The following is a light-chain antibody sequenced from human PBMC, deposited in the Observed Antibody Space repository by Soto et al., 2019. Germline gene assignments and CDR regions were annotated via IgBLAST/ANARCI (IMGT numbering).Light chain of an antibody. CDR2: EVS. CDR3: SSYSSSSTLV. J-gene: IGLJ1*01. CDR1: NSDVGGYNY. V-gene: IGLV2-14*01. Sequence: QSVLTQPASVSGSPGQSITIACTGTNSDVGGYNYVSWVQQHPGKAPKLMISEVSNRPSGVSNRFSASKSGNTASLTISGLQSEDEATYYCSSYSSSSTLVFGTGTKVTVL.